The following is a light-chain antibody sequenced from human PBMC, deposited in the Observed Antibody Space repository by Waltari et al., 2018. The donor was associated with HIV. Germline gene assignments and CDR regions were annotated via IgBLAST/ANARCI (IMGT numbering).Light chain of an antibody. CDR2: KVS. CDR3: QQYGNSPALYT. J-gene: IGKJ2*01. CDR1: EALVSRDGNTY. V-gene: IGKV2-30*01. Sequence: DVVLTQSPLYVPVTLGQPASISCRSSEALVSRDGNTYLHWFQQRPGQPPRRLIYKVSNRDSGVPDRFSGSGSGTIFTLEISRVEPEDFAVYYCQQYGNSPALYTFGQGTKLEIK.